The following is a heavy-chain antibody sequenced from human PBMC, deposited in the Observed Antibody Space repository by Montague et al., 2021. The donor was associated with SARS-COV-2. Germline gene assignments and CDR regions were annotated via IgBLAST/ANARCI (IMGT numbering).Heavy chain of an antibody. CDR1: GGSFSGYY. J-gene: IGHJ6*03. CDR2: INHSGSA. D-gene: IGHD2-2*02. CDR3: ARLGEGVVPAPILGVGAYYSYCYLDV. V-gene: IGHV4-34*01. Sequence: SETLSLTCAVYGGSFSGYYWNWIRQPPGKGLEWIGEINHSGSANYNPSLKRRVTISVDTSKNQFSLKLNSVTAADTAVYYCARLGEGVVPAPILGVGAYYSYCYLDVWGKGATVTVSS.